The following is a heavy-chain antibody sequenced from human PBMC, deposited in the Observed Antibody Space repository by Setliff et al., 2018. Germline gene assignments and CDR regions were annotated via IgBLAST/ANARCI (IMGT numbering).Heavy chain of an antibody. Sequence: GGPLRLSCAASGLPVSGNYMSWVRQAPGKGPEWVSIIYSDGRTFYADSVKGRFLISRDSSKNTLYLQMNSLRAEDTALYYCAKVLGGYSYGFCDYWGQGTLVTVSS. CDR2: IYSDGRT. V-gene: IGHV3-66*01. CDR3: AKVLGGYSYGFCDY. D-gene: IGHD5-18*01. CDR1: GLPVSGNY. J-gene: IGHJ4*02.